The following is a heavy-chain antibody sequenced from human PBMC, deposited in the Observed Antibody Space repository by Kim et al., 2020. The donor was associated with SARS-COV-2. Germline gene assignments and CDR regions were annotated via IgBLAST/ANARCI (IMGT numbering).Heavy chain of an antibody. Sequence: SQTLSLTCVISGDNVSGDSVAWNWIRRSPSRGLEWLGRTYYRSKWYNDYAVSVKGRITISPDTSKNQFSLQVNSVTPEDTAVYYCARDHQYSVDYWGQGTLVTVSS. D-gene: IGHD4-4*01. V-gene: IGHV6-1*01. CDR1: GDNVSGDSVA. CDR3: ARDHQYSVDY. J-gene: IGHJ4*02. CDR2: TYYRSKWYN.